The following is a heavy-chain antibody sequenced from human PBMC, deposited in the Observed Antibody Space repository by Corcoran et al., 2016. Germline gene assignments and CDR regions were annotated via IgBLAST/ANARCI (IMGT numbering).Heavy chain of an antibody. CDR3: ARGWYDSSGYYSPSDY. CDR2: INHSGST. CDR1: GGSFSGYY. J-gene: IGHJ4*02. V-gene: IGHV4-34*01. D-gene: IGHD3-22*01. Sequence: QLQQWGAGLLKPSETLSLTCAVYGGSFSGYYWSWIRQPPGKGLEWIGEINHSGSTNYNPSLKSRVTISVDTSKNQFSLKLSSVTAADTAVYYCARGWYDSSGYYSPSDYWGQGTLVTVSS.